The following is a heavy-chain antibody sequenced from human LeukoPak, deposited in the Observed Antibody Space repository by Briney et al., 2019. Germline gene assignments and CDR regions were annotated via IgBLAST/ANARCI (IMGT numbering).Heavy chain of an antibody. Sequence: GGSLRLSCAASGFTFSSFSMTWVRQAPGKGLDWVSSISSISSYIYYADSVKGRFTISRDNAKNSLYLQMNSLRAEDTAVYYCARASTSSVGLTNYWGQGTLVTVSS. V-gene: IGHV3-21*01. J-gene: IGHJ4*02. CDR1: GFTFSSFS. CDR2: ISSISSYI. D-gene: IGHD3-22*01. CDR3: ARASTSSVGLTNY.